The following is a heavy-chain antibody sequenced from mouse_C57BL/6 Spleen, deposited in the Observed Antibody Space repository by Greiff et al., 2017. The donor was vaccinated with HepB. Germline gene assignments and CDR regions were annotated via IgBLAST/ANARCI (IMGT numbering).Heavy chain of an antibody. D-gene: IGHD1-1*02. V-gene: IGHV2-2*01. CDR3: ARKGSLYAMDY. Sequence: VQLKESGPGLVQPSQSLSITCTASGFSLTSYGVHWVRQSPGKGLEWLGMIWSGGSPDYNAAFISRLSISKDNSKSQVFFKMNSLQADDTAIYYCARKGSLYAMDYWGQGTSVTVSS. CDR1: GFSLTSYG. CDR2: IWSGGSP. J-gene: IGHJ4*01.